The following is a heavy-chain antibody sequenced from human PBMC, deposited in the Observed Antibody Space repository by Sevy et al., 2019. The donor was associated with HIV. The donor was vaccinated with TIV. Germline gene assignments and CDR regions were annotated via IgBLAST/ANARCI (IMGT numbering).Heavy chain of an antibody. D-gene: IGHD1-7*01. Sequence: ASVKVSCKASGGTFSSHAISWVRQAPGQGLEWMGGIIPIYGTINYAQKFQGRATITADESTSTVYMVLSSLRPDDAAVYYCAREVTGTTYGFDPWGQGTLVTVSS. CDR3: AREVTGTTYGFDP. CDR2: IIPIYGTI. J-gene: IGHJ5*02. CDR1: GGTFSSHA. V-gene: IGHV1-69*13.